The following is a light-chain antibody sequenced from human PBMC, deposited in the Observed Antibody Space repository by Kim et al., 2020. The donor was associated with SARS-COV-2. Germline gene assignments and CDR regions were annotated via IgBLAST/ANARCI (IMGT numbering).Light chain of an antibody. J-gene: IGKJ2*01. CDR3: QQYYSTPRT. Sequence: RVTINCKSSQSVLYSSNNKNYVTWYQQKPGQPPNLLIYWASTRASGVPDRFSGSGSGTDFTLTITSLQAEDVAVYYCQQYYSTPRTFGQGTKLEI. CDR2: WAS. V-gene: IGKV4-1*01. CDR1: QSVLYSSNNKNY.